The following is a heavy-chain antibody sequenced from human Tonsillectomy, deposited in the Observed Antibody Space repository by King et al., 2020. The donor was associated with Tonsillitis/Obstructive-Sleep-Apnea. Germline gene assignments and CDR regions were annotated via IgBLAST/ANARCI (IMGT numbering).Heavy chain of an antibody. CDR2: ISSSSSNT. Sequence: VQLVESGGGLVKPGGSLRLSCAASGFSFSDYYMTWIRQAPGKGLEWVSYISSSSSNTNYADSVKGRFTISRDNAKNSLYLQMNSLRAEDTAVYYCARGGIVATYYFVYWGQGTPVAVSS. V-gene: IGHV3-11*06. D-gene: IGHD5-12*01. J-gene: IGHJ4*02. CDR1: GFSFSDYY. CDR3: ARGGIVATYYFVY.